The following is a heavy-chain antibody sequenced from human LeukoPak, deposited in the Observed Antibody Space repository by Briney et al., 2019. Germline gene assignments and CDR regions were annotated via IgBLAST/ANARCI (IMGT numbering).Heavy chain of an antibody. CDR2: IYTSGST. Sequence: KSSETLSLTCTVSGGSISSYYWSWIRQPAGKGLEWIGRIYTSGSTNYNPSLKSRVTMSVDTSKNQFSLKLSSVTAADTAVYYCARAADRVTIFGVALNWFDPWGQGTLVTVSS. D-gene: IGHD3-3*01. CDR3: ARAADRVTIFGVALNWFDP. J-gene: IGHJ5*02. CDR1: GGSISSYY. V-gene: IGHV4-4*07.